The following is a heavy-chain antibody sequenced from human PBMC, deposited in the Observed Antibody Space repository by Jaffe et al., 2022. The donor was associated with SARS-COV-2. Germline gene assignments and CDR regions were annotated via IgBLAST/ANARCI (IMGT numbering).Heavy chain of an antibody. CDR1: GFTFSSYA. V-gene: IGHV3-23*01. CDR2: ISGSGGST. J-gene: IGHJ6*02. CDR3: AKRDSSSWYYYYYGMDV. D-gene: IGHD6-13*01. Sequence: EVQLLESGGGLVQPGGSLRLSCAASGFTFSSYAMSWVRQAPGKGLEWVSTISGSGGSTYYADSVKGRFTISRDNSKNTLYLQMNSLRAEDTAVYYCAKRDSSSWYYYYYGMDVWGLGTTVTVSS.